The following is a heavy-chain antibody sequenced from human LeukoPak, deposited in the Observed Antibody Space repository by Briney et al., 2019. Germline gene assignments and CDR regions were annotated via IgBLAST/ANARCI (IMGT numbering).Heavy chain of an antibody. J-gene: IGHJ5*02. V-gene: IGHV4-59*01. CDR2: MYYSGRT. CDR3: ARDRYCIGGICYSGRFDP. CDR1: GGSMTDYY. D-gene: IGHD2-15*01. Sequence: SETLSLTCTVSGGSMTDYYWSWIRKPPGKGLEWIGYMYYSGRTNYNPSLKSRVSISIDTSKNQFSLKLSSVTAADTAVYYCARDRYCIGGICYSGRFDPWGRGTLVTVSS.